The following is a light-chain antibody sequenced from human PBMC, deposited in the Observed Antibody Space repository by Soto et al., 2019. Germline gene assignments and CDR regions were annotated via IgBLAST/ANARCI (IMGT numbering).Light chain of an antibody. CDR1: QDISND. J-gene: IGKJ4*01. V-gene: IGKV1-27*01. CDR2: SSS. CDR3: QNYNSLPPT. Sequence: DFQMTQSPSSLSASVGDRVTITCRASQDISNDVAWYQQKPGKPPNLLISSSSTLQSGVPSRFSGTGYGTDFTLTIGTLQPDDVATYYWQNYNSLPPTCGRGTKLEI.